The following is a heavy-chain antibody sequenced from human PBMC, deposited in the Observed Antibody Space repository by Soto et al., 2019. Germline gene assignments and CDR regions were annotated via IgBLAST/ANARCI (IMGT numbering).Heavy chain of an antibody. CDR1: GFTFDDYT. J-gene: IGHJ5*02. CDR3: AKDLEYSKSRHPSDNWFDP. Sequence: GGSLRLSCAASGFTFDDYTMHWVRQAPRKGLEWVSLISWDGGSTYYADSVKGRFTISRDNSKNSLYLQMNSLRTEDTALYYCAKDLEYSKSRHPSDNWFDPWGQGTLVTVSS. V-gene: IGHV3-43*01. CDR2: ISWDGGST. D-gene: IGHD4-4*01.